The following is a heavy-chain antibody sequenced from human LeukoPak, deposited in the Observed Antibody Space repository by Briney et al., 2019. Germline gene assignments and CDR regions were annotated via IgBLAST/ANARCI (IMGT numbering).Heavy chain of an antibody. CDR3: AGVDGVSGSYRLRY. D-gene: IGHD3-16*02. Sequence: PGGSLRLSCAASGFTFINYWMSWVRQAPGKGLEWVANIKQDGSEIYYVDSVKGRFTISRDNAKNSLYLQMNSLRAEDTAVYYCAGVDGVSGSYRLRYWGQGILVTVSS. CDR1: GFTFINYW. V-gene: IGHV3-7*03. CDR2: IKQDGSEI. J-gene: IGHJ4*02.